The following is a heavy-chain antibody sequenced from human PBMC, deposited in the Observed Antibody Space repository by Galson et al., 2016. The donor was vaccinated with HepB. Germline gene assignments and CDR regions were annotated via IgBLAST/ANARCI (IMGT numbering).Heavy chain of an antibody. V-gene: IGHV4-4*02. D-gene: IGHD2-2*01. Sequence: SETLSLTCTVSGASINDSTWWTWVRQAPGRGLEWIGEIYHTETTNNNPFLSSRFTLSVDKSTNQFSLNLTSATAADTAVYYCARAAVVPGARMVFDPWGQGTPVTVSS. CDR3: ARAAVVPGARMVFDP. CDR1: GASINDSTW. CDR2: IYHTETT. J-gene: IGHJ5*02.